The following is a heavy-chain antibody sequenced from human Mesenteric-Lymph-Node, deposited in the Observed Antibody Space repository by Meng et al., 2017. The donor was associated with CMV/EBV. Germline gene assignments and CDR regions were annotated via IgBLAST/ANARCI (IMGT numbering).Heavy chain of an antibody. CDR3: ASLSSGWYRGDAFDI. CDR2: ISGSGSIT. D-gene: IGHD6-19*01. CDR1: GFTFSSYA. J-gene: IGHJ3*02. Sequence: GESLKISCAASGFTFSSYAMTWVRQAPGKGLEWVSVISGSGSITYYADSVKGRFTISRDNAKNSLYLQMNSLRAEDTAVYYCASLSSGWYRGDAFDIWGQGTMVTVSS. V-gene: IGHV3-23*01.